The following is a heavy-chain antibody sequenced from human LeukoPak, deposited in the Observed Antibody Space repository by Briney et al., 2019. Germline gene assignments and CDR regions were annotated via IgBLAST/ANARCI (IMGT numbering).Heavy chain of an antibody. CDR1: GFTFSSYW. CDR2: INSDGSST. CDR3: ARDRGYNLDY. Sequence: GGSLRLSCAASGFTFSSYWMHWVRQAPGKGLVWVSHINSDGSSTSYADSVKDRFTISRDNAKNTLYLQMNSLRAEDTAVCYCARDRGYNLDYWGQGTLVTVSS. D-gene: IGHD1-14*01. V-gene: IGHV3-74*01. J-gene: IGHJ4*02.